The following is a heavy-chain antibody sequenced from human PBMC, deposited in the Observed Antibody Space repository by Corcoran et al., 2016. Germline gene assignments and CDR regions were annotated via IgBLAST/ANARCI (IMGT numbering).Heavy chain of an antibody. Sequence: QVQLVQSGAEVKKPGASVKVSCKASGYTFTSYYMHWVRQAPGQGLEWMGIINPSGGSTSYAQKFQGRVTMTRDTSTSTVYMELSSQSSEDTAVYYCARGIAAADEGGWFDPWGQGTLVTVSS. V-gene: IGHV1-46*01. CDR1: GYTFTSYY. D-gene: IGHD6-13*01. CDR3: ARGIAAADEGGWFDP. CDR2: INPSGGST. J-gene: IGHJ5*02.